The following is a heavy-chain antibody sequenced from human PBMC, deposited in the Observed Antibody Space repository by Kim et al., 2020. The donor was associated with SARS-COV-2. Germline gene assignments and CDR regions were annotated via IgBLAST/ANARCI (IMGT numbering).Heavy chain of an antibody. J-gene: IGHJ3*02. CDR3: ARDSGSYWGRDAFDI. V-gene: IGHV4-30-2*04. Sequence: PTPKGRVPISVDPSKNQFSLKLSSVTAADTAVYYCARDSGSYWGRDAFDIWGQGTMVTVSS. D-gene: IGHD1-26*01.